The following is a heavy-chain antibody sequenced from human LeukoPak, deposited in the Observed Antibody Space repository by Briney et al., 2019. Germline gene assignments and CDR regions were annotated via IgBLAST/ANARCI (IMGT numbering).Heavy chain of an antibody. CDR1: GYTFTGYF. J-gene: IGHJ4*02. V-gene: IGHV1-2*02. D-gene: IGHD3-16*01. CDR2: INPNTGGT. CDR3: ARDGAEGDDY. Sequence: ASVKVSCKASGYTFTGYFVHWVRQAPGQGLQWMGWINPNTGGTNYAQKFQGRVTMTRDTSISTAYMELSRLRSDDTAVYYCARDGAEGDDYWGQGTLVTVSS.